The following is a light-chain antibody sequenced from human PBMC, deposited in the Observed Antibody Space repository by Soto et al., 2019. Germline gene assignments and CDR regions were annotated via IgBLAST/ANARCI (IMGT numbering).Light chain of an antibody. J-gene: IGKJ1*01. CDR2: GTS. Sequence: EIELTQSPGTLSLSPGERATLACRASQSAGNTYLAWYQQKLGQAPRLLIYGTSSRATGIPDRFSGSGSGTEFTLTIYRVEPEDFAVYYCQQYGSSRTFGQGTKVEVK. V-gene: IGKV3-20*01. CDR3: QQYGSSRT. CDR1: QSAGNTY.